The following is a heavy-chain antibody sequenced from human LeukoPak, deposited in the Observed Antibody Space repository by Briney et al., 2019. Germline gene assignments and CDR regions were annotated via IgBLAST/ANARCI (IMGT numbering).Heavy chain of an antibody. CDR1: GFTFSSYW. CDR3: ARGRYYDMDV. Sequence: GSLRLSCAASGFTFSSYWMHWVRQAPGKGLVWVSGIDSDGSFTTYADSVKDRCTVSRDNAKNTLYLQMNSLRAEDTAVYYCARGRYYDMDVWGQGTTVTVSS. V-gene: IGHV3-74*01. CDR2: IDSDGSFT. J-gene: IGHJ6*02.